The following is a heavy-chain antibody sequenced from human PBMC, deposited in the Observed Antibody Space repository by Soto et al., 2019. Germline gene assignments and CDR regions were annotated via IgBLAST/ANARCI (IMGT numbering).Heavy chain of an antibody. V-gene: IGHV1-69*12. CDR3: WQQLVRGGPFDY. J-gene: IGHJ4*02. CDR2: IIPIFGTA. D-gene: IGHD6-6*01. CDR1: GGTFSSYA. Sequence: QVQLVQSGAEVKKPGSSVKVSCKASGGTFSSYAISWVRQAPGQGLEWMGGIIPIFGTANYAQKFQGRVTITADESTTTAYMELSSLRSEATAVYYWWQQLVRGGPFDYWGQGTLVTVSS.